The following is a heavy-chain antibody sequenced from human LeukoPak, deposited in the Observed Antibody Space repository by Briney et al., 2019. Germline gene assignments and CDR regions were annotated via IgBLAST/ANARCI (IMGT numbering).Heavy chain of an antibody. Sequence: PGGSLRLSCAASGFIFSSHWMSWVRQAPGKGLEWVTNIKEDGSEKNYVDSVKGRFTISRDNAKNSLYLQMNNLRADDTALYYCATDVTGSEDRWGQGTLVTVSS. CDR2: IKEDGSEK. CDR3: ATDVTGSEDR. D-gene: IGHD6-25*01. V-gene: IGHV3-7*01. CDR1: GFIFSSHW. J-gene: IGHJ5*02.